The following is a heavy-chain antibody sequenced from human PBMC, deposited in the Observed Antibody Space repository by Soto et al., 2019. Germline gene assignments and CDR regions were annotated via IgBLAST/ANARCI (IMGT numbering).Heavy chain of an antibody. D-gene: IGHD3-3*01. Sequence: PSQTLSLTCAVYGGSFSGHYWSWIRQPPGKGLEWIGEINHSGSTNYNPSLKSRVTISVDTSKNQFSLKLSSVTAADTAVYYCARLKRITIFGVVSTNTEFDYWGQGTLVTVSS. J-gene: IGHJ4*02. V-gene: IGHV4-34*01. CDR3: ARLKRITIFGVVSTNTEFDY. CDR1: GGSFSGHY. CDR2: INHSGST.